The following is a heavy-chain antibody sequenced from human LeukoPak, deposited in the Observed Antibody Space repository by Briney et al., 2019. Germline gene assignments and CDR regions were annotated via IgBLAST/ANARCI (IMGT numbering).Heavy chain of an antibody. J-gene: IGHJ4*02. CDR1: GYTFTGYY. Sequence: ASVKVSCKASGYTFTGYYMHWVRQAPGQGLEWMGWINANSGGTNYAQKFQGRVTMTRDTSINTAYMELISLRSDDTAVYCCAGLYYASSDSFNYWGQGTLVTVSS. V-gene: IGHV1-2*02. CDR2: INANSGGT. D-gene: IGHD3-22*01. CDR3: AGLYYASSDSFNY.